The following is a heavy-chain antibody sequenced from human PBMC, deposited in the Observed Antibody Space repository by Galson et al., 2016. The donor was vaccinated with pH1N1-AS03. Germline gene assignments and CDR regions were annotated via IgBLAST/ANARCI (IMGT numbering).Heavy chain of an antibody. D-gene: IGHD6-13*01. J-gene: IGHJ4*02. CDR3: ARPRGESSSWYPFDH. CDR2: IYYSGST. Sequence: ETLSLTCNVSGGSISSYYWSWIRQPPGKRLEWIGYIYYSGSTKYNPSLKSRVTISVDTSKHQFSLKLTSVTAADTAVYYCARPRGESSSWYPFDHWGQGTLVTVSS. V-gene: IGHV4-59*08. CDR1: GGSISSYY.